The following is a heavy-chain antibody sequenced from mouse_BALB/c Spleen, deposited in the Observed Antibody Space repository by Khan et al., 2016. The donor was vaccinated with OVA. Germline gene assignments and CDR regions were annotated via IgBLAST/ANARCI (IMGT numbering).Heavy chain of an antibody. CDR3: ARTASHDYGSYAMDY. J-gene: IGHJ4*01. V-gene: IGHV14-3*02. Sequence: VQLKESGAELVKPGASVKLSCTASGFNIEDTYMHWMKQRPAQGLEWIGRIDPATENIKYDPKCQGKATITADTSSNTAYLHLTSLTSDDTAVYYCARTASHDYGSYAMDYGGLGTQSPSPQ. CDR1: GFNIEDTY. D-gene: IGHD2-4*01. CDR2: IDPATENI.